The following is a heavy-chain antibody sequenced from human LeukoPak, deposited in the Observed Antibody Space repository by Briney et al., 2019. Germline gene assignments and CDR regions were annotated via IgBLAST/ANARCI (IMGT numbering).Heavy chain of an antibody. CDR3: AKRSSSSGANWYFDL. D-gene: IGHD6-6*01. J-gene: IGHJ2*01. CDR1: GFTFSSYA. CDR2: ISGSGGST. V-gene: IGHV3-23*01. Sequence: PGGSLRLSWAASGFTFSSYAMSWVRQAPGKGLEWVSAISGSGGSTYYADSVKGRFTISRDNSKNTLYLQMNSLRAEDTAVYYCAKRSSSSGANWYFDLWGRGTLVTVSS.